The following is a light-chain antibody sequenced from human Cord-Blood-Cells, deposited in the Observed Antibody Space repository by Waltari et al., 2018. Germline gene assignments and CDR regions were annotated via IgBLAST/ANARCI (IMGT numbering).Light chain of an antibody. V-gene: IGLV2-14*01. J-gene: IGLJ2*01. Sequence: QSALTQPASVSGSPGQSITISCTGTSSDVGGYNYVSWYQQHPGKAPKLMIYDVSNRPSGVSNRVSGSKSGNTASLTISGLQAEDEADYYCSSYTSSSTLVFVGGTKLTVL. CDR3: SSYTSSSTLV. CDR2: DVS. CDR1: SSDVGGYNY.